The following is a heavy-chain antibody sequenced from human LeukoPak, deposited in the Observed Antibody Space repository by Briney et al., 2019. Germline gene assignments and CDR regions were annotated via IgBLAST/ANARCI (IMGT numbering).Heavy chain of an antibody. D-gene: IGHD6-6*01. CDR1: GYTFTDYH. CDR3: ARDSSEMRDNAFDI. V-gene: IGHV1-2*02. J-gene: IGHJ3*02. CDR2: IDAHSGGT. Sequence: ASVKVSCKASGYTFTDYHMHWVRQAPGQGLEWMGWIDAHSGGTDYAQNFQGRVTMTRDTSISTAYMELSSLRSDDTAVYYCARDSSEMRDNAFDIWGQGQWSPSLQ.